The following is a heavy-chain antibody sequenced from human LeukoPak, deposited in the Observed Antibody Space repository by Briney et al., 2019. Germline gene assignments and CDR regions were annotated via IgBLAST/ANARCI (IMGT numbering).Heavy chain of an antibody. CDR1: GYTFTSYA. J-gene: IGHJ6*03. V-gene: IGHV7-4-1*02. CDR2: INTNTGNP. Sequence: GASVKVSCKASGYTFTSYAMNWVRQAPGQGLEWMGWINTNTGNPTYAQGFTGRFVFSLDTSVSTAYLQISSLKAEDTAVYYCARDHYCSSTSCLGGYYYYMDVWGKGTTVTVSS. D-gene: IGHD2-2*01. CDR3: ARDHYCSSTSCLGGYYYYMDV.